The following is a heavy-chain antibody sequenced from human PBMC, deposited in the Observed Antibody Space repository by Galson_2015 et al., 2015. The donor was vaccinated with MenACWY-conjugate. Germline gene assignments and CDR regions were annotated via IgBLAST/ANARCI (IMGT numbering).Heavy chain of an antibody. D-gene: IGHD7-27*01. J-gene: IGHJ5*02. CDR2: IYHSGST. CDR1: GGSISSSNW. CDR3: ARLTGGYNWFDP. V-gene: IGHV4-4*02. Sequence: ETLSLTCAVSGGSISSSNWWSWVRQPPGKGLEWIGEIYHSGSTNYNPSLKSRVTISVDKSKNQFSLKLSSVTAADTAVYYCARLTGGYNWFDPWGQGTLVTVSS.